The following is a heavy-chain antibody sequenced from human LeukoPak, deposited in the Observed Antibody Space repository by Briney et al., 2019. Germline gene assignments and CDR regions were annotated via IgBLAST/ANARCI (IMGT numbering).Heavy chain of an antibody. Sequence: EPGGSLRLSCAASGFTFSSYAMSWVRQAPGKGLEWVSAISGSGGSTYYADSVKGRFTISRDNSKNTLYLRMNSLRAEDTAVYYCAKLRSTGLPAASDYWGQGTLVTVSS. CDR2: ISGSGGST. D-gene: IGHD2-2*01. CDR1: GFTFSSYA. CDR3: AKLRSTGLPAASDY. V-gene: IGHV3-23*01. J-gene: IGHJ4*02.